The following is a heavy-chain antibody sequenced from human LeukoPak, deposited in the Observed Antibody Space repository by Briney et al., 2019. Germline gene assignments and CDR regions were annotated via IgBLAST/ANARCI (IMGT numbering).Heavy chain of an antibody. D-gene: IGHD2-15*01. CDR2: INDSGST. CDR1: GGSFSGDY. J-gene: IGHJ5*02. V-gene: IGHV4-34*01. CDR3: AKGTEGYLQLEH. Sequence: SETLSLTCVVYGGSFSGDYCYWIRQPPGKGLEWIGEINDSGSTNYNPSLKSRVTISVDTSKIQFSLKLSSVTAADTAVYFCAKGTEGYLQLEHWGQGALVTVSS.